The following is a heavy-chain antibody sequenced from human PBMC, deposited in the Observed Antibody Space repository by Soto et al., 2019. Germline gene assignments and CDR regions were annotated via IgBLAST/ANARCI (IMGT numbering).Heavy chain of an antibody. V-gene: IGHV4-34*01. D-gene: IGHD2-15*01. Sequence: ASETLSLTCAVYGGSFSGYYWSWIRQPPGKGLEWIGEINHSGSTNYNPSLKSRVTISVDTSKNQFSLKLSSVTAADTAVYYCARGHVAGYCSGGSCYSLYWFDPWGQGTLVTVSS. J-gene: IGHJ5*02. CDR3: ARGHVAGYCSGGSCYSLYWFDP. CDR2: INHSGST. CDR1: GGSFSGYY.